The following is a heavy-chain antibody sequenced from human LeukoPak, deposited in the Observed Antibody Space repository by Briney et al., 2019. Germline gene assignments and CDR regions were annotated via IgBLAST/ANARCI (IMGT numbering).Heavy chain of an antibody. D-gene: IGHD3-22*01. Sequence: GASVKVSCKASGYTFTSYGISWVRQAPGQGLEWMGWISAYNGNTNYAQKLQGRVTMTTDTSTSTAYMELRSLRSDDTAVYCCARESPGYYDSSGYYSPNFDYWGQGTLVTVSS. CDR3: ARESPGYYDSSGYYSPNFDY. CDR1: GYTFTSYG. CDR2: ISAYNGNT. J-gene: IGHJ4*02. V-gene: IGHV1-18*01.